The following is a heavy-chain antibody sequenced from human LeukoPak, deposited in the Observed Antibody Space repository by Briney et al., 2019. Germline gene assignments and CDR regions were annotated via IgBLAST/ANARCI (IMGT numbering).Heavy chain of an antibody. J-gene: IGHJ4*02. CDR1: GFTFSSYA. CDR3: AKSPRGYCSGGSCYYLDY. Sequence: GAPLRLSCAASGFTFSSYAMSWVRQAPGKGLEWVSAISGSGGSTYYADSVKGRFTISRDNSKNTLYLQMNSLRAEDTAVYYCAKSPRGYCSGGSCYYLDYWGQGTLVTVSS. D-gene: IGHD2-15*01. V-gene: IGHV3-23*01. CDR2: ISGSGGST.